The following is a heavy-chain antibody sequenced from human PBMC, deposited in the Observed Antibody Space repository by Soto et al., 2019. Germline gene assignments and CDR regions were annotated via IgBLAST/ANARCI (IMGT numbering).Heavy chain of an antibody. CDR1: GGSIRSYY. Sequence: SETLSLTCTVSGGSIRSYYWSWIRQPPGKGLEWIGYIYYSGSTNYNPSLKSRVTISVDTSKNQFSLKLSSVTAADTAVYYCARRWGSGFDYWGQGTLVTVSS. D-gene: IGHD3-10*01. CDR3: ARRWGSGFDY. CDR2: IYYSGST. V-gene: IGHV4-59*08. J-gene: IGHJ4*02.